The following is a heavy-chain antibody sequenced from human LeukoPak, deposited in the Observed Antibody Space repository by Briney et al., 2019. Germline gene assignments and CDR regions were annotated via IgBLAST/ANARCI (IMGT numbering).Heavy chain of an antibody. CDR3: ARDRYALGY. J-gene: IGHJ4*02. CDR1: GGSISPYY. D-gene: IGHD5-18*01. V-gene: IGHV4-59*01. CDR2: IYYSATT. Sequence: SETLSLTCTVSGGSISPYYWSWIRQPPGKGLEWISYIYYSATTNYNPSLKSRVTISADSSKNQFSLELSSVTAADTAVYYSARDRYALGYWGQGTLVTVSS.